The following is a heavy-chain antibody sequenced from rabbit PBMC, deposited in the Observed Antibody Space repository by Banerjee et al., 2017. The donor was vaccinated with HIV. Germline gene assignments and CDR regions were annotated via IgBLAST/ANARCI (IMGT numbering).Heavy chain of an antibody. J-gene: IGHJ4*01. Sequence: QEQLEESGGDLVKPEGSLTLTCTASGFSFSNKYVMCWVRQAPGKGLEWIACISTAGSAYYASWAKGRFTISKTSSTTVTLQMNSLTAADTATYFCARHWDLWGPGTLVTVS. V-gene: IGHV1S45*01. CDR1: GFSFSNKYV. CDR2: ISTAGSA. CDR3: ARHWDL.